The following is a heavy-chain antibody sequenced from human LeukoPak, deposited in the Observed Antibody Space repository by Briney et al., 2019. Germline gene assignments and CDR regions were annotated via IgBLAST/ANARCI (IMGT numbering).Heavy chain of an antibody. CDR1: GFTFSSYG. CDR2: ISFGGSNK. CDR3: AKETLYCGSSSYYSYFDY. V-gene: IGHV3-30*18. D-gene: IGHD2-2*01. J-gene: IGHJ4*02. Sequence: GGSLRLSCAASGFTFSSYGMHWVPQAPGKGLEGGAVISFGGSNKYYADSVKGRFTISRDNSKNTLYMQMNSLRAEDTAVYYCAKETLYCGSSSYYSYFDYWGQGTTVTVSS.